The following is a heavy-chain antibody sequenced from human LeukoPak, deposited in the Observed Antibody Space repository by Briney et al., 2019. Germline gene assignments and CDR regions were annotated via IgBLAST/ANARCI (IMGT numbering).Heavy chain of an antibody. CDR3: ARSLEKDYHGSGSYYMNNWFDP. J-gene: IGHJ5*02. D-gene: IGHD3-10*01. V-gene: IGHV3-33*01. CDR2: IWYDASNK. CDR1: GFTFSSYG. Sequence: GGSLRLSCAALGFTFSSYGMHWVRQAPGKGLEWVSVIWYDASNKYYADSVKGRFTISRDNSKNTLYLQMNSLRGEDTAVYYCARSLEKDYHGSGSYYMNNWFDPWGQGTLVTVSS.